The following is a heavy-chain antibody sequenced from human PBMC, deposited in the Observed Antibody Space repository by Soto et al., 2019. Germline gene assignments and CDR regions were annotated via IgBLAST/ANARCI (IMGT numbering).Heavy chain of an antibody. J-gene: IGHJ4*01. D-gene: IGHD5-18*01. CDR3: ARGQDTAKVGY. Sequence: SETLSLTCAVYGGSFSGYYWGWIRQPPGKGLEWIGEIHPSGSTNYNPSLKSRVTISVNTSKSQFSLNLSSVTAADTAVYFCARGQDTAKVGYWGHGTLVTVSS. CDR1: GGSFSGYY. CDR2: IHPSGST. V-gene: IGHV4-34*01.